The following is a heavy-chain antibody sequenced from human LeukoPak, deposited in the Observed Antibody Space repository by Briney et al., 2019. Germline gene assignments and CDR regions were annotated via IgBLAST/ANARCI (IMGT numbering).Heavy chain of an antibody. CDR3: ARVSGSGWPWYYYGMDV. CDR1: GDTLTSYD. Sequence: GASVKVSCKASGDTLTSYDINWVRQATGQGLEWMGWMNPNSGNTGYAQKFQGRVTMTRNTSISTAYMELSSLKSEDTAVYYCARVSGSGWPWYYYGMDVWGQGTTVTVSS. J-gene: IGHJ6*02. D-gene: IGHD6-19*01. CDR2: MNPNSGNT. V-gene: IGHV1-8*01.